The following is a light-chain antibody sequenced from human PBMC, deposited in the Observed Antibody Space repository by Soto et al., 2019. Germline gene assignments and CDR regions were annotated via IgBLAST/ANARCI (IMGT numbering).Light chain of an antibody. CDR3: QRHHSTPHT. CDR2: WAY. V-gene: IGKV4-1*01. Sequence: DIVMTQSPASLAVSLGERATINCKSSQNLLYSSNNKNFLGGYQQKPGQPPKLLIYWAYLRQSGVPNRFSGSGSGTEFTLTISSLQAEDVAVYYCQRHHSTPHTFGQGTKLEIK. CDR1: QNLLYSSNNKNF. J-gene: IGKJ2*01.